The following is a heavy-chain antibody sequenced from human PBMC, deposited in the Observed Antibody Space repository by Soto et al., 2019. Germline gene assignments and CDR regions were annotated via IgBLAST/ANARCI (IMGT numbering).Heavy chain of an antibody. D-gene: IGHD6-13*01. CDR1: GFTFSSYA. CDR2: ISGSGGST. V-gene: IGHV3-23*01. J-gene: IGHJ4*02. Sequence: EVQLLESGGGLVQPGGSLRLSCAASGFTFSSYAMSWVRQAPGKWLEWVSAISGSGGSTYYADSVKGRFTISRDNSQNTLYLQMNSLISEDTAVYYCAKEAADISYNFDYWGQGTLVTVS. CDR3: AKEAADISYNFDY.